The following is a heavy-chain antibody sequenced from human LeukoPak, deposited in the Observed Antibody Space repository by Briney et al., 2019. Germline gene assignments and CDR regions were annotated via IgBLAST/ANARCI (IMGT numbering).Heavy chain of an antibody. Sequence: SETLSLTCTVSGGSISSGGCYWSWIRQHPGKGLEWIGYIYYSGSTYYNPSLKSRVTISVDTSKSQFSLKLSSVTAADTAVYYCARAMVRGSMDVWGQGTTVTVSS. CDR1: GGSISSGGCY. J-gene: IGHJ6*02. V-gene: IGHV4-31*03. D-gene: IGHD3-10*01. CDR2: IYYSGST. CDR3: ARAMVRGSMDV.